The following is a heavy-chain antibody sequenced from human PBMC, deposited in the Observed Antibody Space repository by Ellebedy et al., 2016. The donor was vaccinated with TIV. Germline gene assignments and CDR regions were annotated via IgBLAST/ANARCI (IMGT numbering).Heavy chain of an antibody. CDR2: IKQGGSEK. J-gene: IGHJ4*02. CDR3: ASLAGRQRYND. V-gene: IGHV3-7*03. Sequence: GESLKISCAASGLIFGNYFMNWVRQAPGEGLEWVATIKQGGSEKYYVDSVKGRFTISRDNAKNSLYLQMNSLRAEDTAVYYCASLAGRQRYNDWGQGTLVTVST. D-gene: IGHD6-6*01. CDR1: GLIFGNYF.